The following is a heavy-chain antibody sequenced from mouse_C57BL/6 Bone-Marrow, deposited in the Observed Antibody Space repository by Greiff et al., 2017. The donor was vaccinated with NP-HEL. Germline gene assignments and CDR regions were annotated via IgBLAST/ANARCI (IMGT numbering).Heavy chain of an antibody. Sequence: EVMLVESGGGLVQPKGSLKLSGAASGFSFNTYAMNGVRQAQGKGLEGVARIRSKSNNYATYYADSVKDRFTISRDDSESMLYLQMNNLKTEDTAMYYCVRHYYGSLYAMDYWGQGTSVTVSS. CDR3: VRHYYGSLYAMDY. V-gene: IGHV10-1*01. CDR2: IRSKSNNYAT. J-gene: IGHJ4*01. D-gene: IGHD1-1*01. CDR1: GFSFNTYA.